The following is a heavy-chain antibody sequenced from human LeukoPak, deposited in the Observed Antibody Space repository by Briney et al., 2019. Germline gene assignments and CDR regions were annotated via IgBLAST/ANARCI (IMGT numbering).Heavy chain of an antibody. CDR1: GYTLTELS. CDR2: FDPEDGET. J-gene: IGHJ4*02. CDR3: ATPEIAVAGTFDY. D-gene: IGHD6-19*01. Sequence: GASVKVSCKVSGYTLTELSMHWVRQAPGKGREWMGGFDPEDGETIYAQKFQGRVTMTEDTSTDTAYMELSSLRSEDTAVYYCATPEIAVAGTFDYWGQGTLVTVSS. V-gene: IGHV1-24*01.